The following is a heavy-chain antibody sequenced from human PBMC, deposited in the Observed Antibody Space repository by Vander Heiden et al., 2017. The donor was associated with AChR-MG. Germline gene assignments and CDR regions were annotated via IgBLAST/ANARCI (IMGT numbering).Heavy chain of an antibody. V-gene: IGHV2-5*02. D-gene: IGHD3-10*01. CDR2: IYWDDDK. CDR3: AHRYAARGTTDY. CDR1: GFSLSTSGVG. Sequence: QITLKESGPTLVKPTQTLTLTCTFSGFSLSTSGVGVGWIRQPPGKALEWLALIYWDDDKRYSPSLKSRLTITKDTSKNQVVLTMTNMDPVDTATYYCAHRYAARGTTDYWGQGTLVTVSS. J-gene: IGHJ4*02.